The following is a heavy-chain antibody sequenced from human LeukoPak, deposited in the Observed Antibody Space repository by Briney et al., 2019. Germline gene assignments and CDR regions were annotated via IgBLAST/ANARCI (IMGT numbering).Heavy chain of an antibody. CDR1: GFSVISNY. CDR3: ARGWIQLWS. Sequence: GGSLRLSCAASGFSVISNYMNCVRQSPGKGLELVSVIYRGGSTYYPGSVKGRFTISRDSSTNTLHREMNSLRSEDTAVYYCARGWIQLWSWGQRTLVTVSS. V-gene: IGHV3-53*01. J-gene: IGHJ4*02. D-gene: IGHD5-18*01. CDR2: IYRGGST.